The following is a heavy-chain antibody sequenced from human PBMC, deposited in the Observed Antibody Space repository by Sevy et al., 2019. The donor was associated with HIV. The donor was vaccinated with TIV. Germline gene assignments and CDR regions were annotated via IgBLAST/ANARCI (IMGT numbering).Heavy chain of an antibody. Sequence: SETLSLTCTVSGYSISSGYYWGWIRQPPGKGLEWIGSMYHSGPSYYNPSLKSRVTIAVDTSKNQCSLKLSSVTAADTAVYYCTRDSEGREFYYGMDVWGPGTMVTVSS. V-gene: IGHV4-38-2*02. CDR3: TRDSEGREFYYGMDV. J-gene: IGHJ6*02. CDR1: GYSISSGYY. D-gene: IGHD3-10*01. CDR2: MYHSGPS.